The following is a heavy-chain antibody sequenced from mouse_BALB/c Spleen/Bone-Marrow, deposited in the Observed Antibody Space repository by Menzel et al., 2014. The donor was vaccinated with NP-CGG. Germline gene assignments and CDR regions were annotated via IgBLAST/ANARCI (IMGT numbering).Heavy chain of an antibody. Sequence: EVKLMESGGGLVQSGGSLILSCAASGFTFCSYGMSGVRQTPDKRLELVATINSNVGSTYFLDSVKGRFTISRDNAKNPLYMQMSSLKSHDTAMYYCASDGYYVIYAMYYWGQGTSVTVSS. D-gene: IGHD2-3*01. CDR1: GFTFCSYG. CDR3: ASDGYYVIYAMYY. CDR2: INSNVGST. J-gene: IGHJ4*01. V-gene: IGHV5-6-3*01.